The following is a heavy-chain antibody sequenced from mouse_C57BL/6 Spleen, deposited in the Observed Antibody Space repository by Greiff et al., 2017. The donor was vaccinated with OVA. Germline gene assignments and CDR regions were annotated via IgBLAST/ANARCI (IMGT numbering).Heavy chain of an antibody. V-gene: IGHV1-59*01. D-gene: IGHD2-4*01. Sequence: QVQLQQPGAELVRPGTSVKLSCKASGYTFTSYWMHWVKQRPGQGLEWIGVSDPSDSYTNYNQKFKGKATLTVDTSSSTAYMQLSSLTSEDSAVYYCARAYDYDRFDYWGQGTTLTVSS. J-gene: IGHJ2*01. CDR1: GYTFTSYW. CDR3: ARAYDYDRFDY. CDR2: SDPSDSYT.